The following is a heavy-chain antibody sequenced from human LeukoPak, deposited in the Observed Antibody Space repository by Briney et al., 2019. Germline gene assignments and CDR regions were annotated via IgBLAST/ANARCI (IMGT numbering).Heavy chain of an antibody. J-gene: IGHJ4*02. D-gene: IGHD6-19*01. Sequence: ASVKVSCKASGYTFTSYGISWVRQAPGQGLEWMGWISAYNGNTNYAQKFQGRVTITTDESTSTAYMELSSLRSEDTAVYYCARDSPGIAVAGVLGYWGQGTLVTVSS. CDR2: ISAYNGNT. CDR3: ARDSPGIAVAGVLGY. V-gene: IGHV1-18*01. CDR1: GYTFTSYG.